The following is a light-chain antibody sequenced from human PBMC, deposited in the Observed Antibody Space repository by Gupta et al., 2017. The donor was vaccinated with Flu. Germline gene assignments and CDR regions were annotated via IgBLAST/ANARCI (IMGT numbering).Light chain of an antibody. V-gene: IGKV3-15*01. J-gene: IGKJ1*01. CDR1: QSIGTN. Sequence: TVMTQSPDTLSVSPGQRVTLSCRASQSIGTNLAWLQQRPGQAPKPLIYGASNRDTGVTARFGGTGSGKELTLTISSRQSEDFAVYYCQQYKDWPLWTFGQGTRV. CDR2: GAS. CDR3: QQYKDWPLWT.